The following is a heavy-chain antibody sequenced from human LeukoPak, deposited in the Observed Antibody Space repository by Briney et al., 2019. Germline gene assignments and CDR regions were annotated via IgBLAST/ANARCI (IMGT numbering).Heavy chain of an antibody. V-gene: IGHV3-23*01. CDR1: GFTFSSYA. D-gene: IGHD6-6*01. J-gene: IGHJ6*03. CDR3: AKDGSSSSPYYYYYMDV. CDR2: ISGSGGST. Sequence: GGSLRLSCAASGFTFSSYAMSWVRQAPGKGLEWVSAISGSGGSTYYADSVKGRSTISRDNSKNTLYLQMNSLRAEDTAVYYCAKDGSSSSPYYYYYMDVWGKGTTVTVSS.